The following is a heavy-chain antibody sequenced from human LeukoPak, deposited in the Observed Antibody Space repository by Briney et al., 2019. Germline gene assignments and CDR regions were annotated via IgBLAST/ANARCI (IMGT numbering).Heavy chain of an antibody. V-gene: IGHV1-18*01. CDR2: ISAHNGLT. Sequence: ASVKVSCKTSDDTFTTYGFTWVRQAPGQGLEWMGWISAHNGLTKYAQKFQGRVTLTTDKTTSTAYMDLRSLRSDDTAVYYCARDRSVVATYYIAVPGPIDYWGQGTLVSVSS. D-gene: IGHD5-12*01. CDR3: ARDRSVVATYYIAVPGPIDY. J-gene: IGHJ4*02. CDR1: DDTFTTYG.